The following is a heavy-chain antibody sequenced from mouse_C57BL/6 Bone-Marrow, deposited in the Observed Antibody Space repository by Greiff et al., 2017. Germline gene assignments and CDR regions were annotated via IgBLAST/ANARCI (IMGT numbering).Heavy chain of an antibody. CDR3: ARHMGDYDMAWFAY. Sequence: VKLVESGAELVKPGASVQLSCKASGYTFTEYTIHWVKQRSGQGLEWIGWFYPGSGSIKYNEKFKDKATLTADKSSSTVYMVLSRLTSEDSAVYFCARHMGDYDMAWFAYWGQGTLVTVSA. CDR1: GYTFTEYT. J-gene: IGHJ3*01. D-gene: IGHD2-4*01. V-gene: IGHV1-62-2*01. CDR2: FYPGSGSI.